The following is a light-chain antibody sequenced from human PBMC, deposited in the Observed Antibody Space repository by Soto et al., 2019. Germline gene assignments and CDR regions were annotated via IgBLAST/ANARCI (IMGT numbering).Light chain of an antibody. Sequence: EIVMTQSPATLSVSPGERATLSCRASQSVSSNLAWYQQKPGQAPRLLIYGASIRATGIPARFSGSGSGTEFTLTISSMQSEDFAVYYWQQYNNWDGTFGQRTKVEIK. V-gene: IGKV3D-15*01. CDR2: GAS. CDR3: QQYNNWDGT. CDR1: QSVSSN. J-gene: IGKJ1*01.